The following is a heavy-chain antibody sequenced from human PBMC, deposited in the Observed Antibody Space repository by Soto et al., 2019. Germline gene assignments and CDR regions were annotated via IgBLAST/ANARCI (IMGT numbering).Heavy chain of an antibody. D-gene: IGHD2-2*01. J-gene: IGHJ5*02. CDR3: ARAVVPAALTWFDP. CDR2: IYYSGST. Sequence: SETLSLTCTVSGGSISSGGYYWSWIRQHPGKGLEWIGYIYYSGSTYYNPSLKSRVTISVDTSKNQFSLKLSSVTAADTALYYCARAVVPAALTWFDPWGRGTLVTVSS. CDR1: GGSISSGGYY. V-gene: IGHV4-31*03.